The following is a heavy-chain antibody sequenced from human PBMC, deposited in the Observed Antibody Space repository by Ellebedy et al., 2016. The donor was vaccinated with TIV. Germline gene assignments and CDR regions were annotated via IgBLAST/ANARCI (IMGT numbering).Heavy chain of an antibody. J-gene: IGHJ4*02. CDR3: AKRMNRFYDY. Sequence: AASVEVSCKASGYTFISHAIHWVRQAPGQRLEWMGWINVGNGNTKYSQKFQGRVTLTRDTSASTAYMELGSLRSEDTAVYYCAKRMNRFYDYWGQGTLVTVSS. D-gene: IGHD2-15*01. CDR2: INVGNGNT. CDR1: GYTFISHA. V-gene: IGHV1-3*01.